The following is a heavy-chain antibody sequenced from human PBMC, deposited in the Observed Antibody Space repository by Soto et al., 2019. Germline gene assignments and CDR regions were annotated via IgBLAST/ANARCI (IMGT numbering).Heavy chain of an antibody. CDR3: ARVVPGAEAWFGP. D-gene: IGHD2-2*01. CDR2: IYYTGTT. CDR1: GTSIRGYY. J-gene: IGHJ5*02. V-gene: IGHV4-59*01. Sequence: SETLSLTCSVSGTSIRGYYWTWIRQPPGKGLEWIGYIYYTGTTKYNPSLKSRVTISVDTSKNQFSLRLNSVTAADTAVYYCARVVPGAEAWFGPWGQGTLVTVSS.